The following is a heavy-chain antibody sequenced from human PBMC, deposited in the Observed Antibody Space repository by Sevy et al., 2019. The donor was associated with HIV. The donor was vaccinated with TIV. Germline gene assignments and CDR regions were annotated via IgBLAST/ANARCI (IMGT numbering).Heavy chain of an antibody. J-gene: IGHJ4*02. D-gene: IGHD3-16*01. Sequence: GGCLRLSCAASGFTFSDYRMHWVRQAPGKGLEWVAVISYDGRNNKYNADSVKGRFTISRDNSKNTVYLQMNSLRVEDTAIYYCARDRGENLSSAFDYWGQGTLVTVSS. CDR1: GFTFSDYR. CDR2: ISYDGRNNK. CDR3: ARDRGENLSSAFDY. V-gene: IGHV3-30*04.